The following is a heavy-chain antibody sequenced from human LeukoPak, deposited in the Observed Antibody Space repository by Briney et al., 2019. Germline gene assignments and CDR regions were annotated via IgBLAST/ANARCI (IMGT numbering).Heavy chain of an antibody. CDR1: GGTFSSYA. J-gene: IGHJ6*02. V-gene: IGHV1-69*01. Sequence: ASVKVSCKASGGTFSSYAISWVRQAPGQGLEWMGGIIPIFGTANYAQKFQGRVTITADESTSTAYMELSSLRSEDTAVYYCARHRDPGFIVVVPAYYYGMDVWGQGTTVTVSS. D-gene: IGHD2-2*01. CDR2: IIPIFGTA. CDR3: ARHRDPGFIVVVPAYYYGMDV.